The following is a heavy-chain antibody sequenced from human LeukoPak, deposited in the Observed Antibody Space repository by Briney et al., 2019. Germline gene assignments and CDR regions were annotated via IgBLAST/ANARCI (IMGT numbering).Heavy chain of an antibody. CDR1: GFSFSSYS. D-gene: IGHD3-10*01. CDR3: VVGLLWIGEDINWFDP. V-gene: IGHV3-21*01. Sequence: GGSLRLSCAASGFSFSSYSMNWVRQAPGKGLEWVSSISSSSSTDIFHADSVKGRFTISRDNAKNSLYLQMNSLRAEDTAVYYCVVGLLWIGEDINWFDPWGQGTLVTVSS. CDR2: ISSSSSTDI. J-gene: IGHJ5*02.